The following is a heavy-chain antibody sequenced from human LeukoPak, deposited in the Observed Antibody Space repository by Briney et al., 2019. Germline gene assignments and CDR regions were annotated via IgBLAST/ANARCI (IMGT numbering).Heavy chain of an antibody. Sequence: PSETLSLTCTVSGGSISSSSYYWGWIRQPPGKGLEWIGSIYYSGSTYYNPSLKSRVTISVDTSKNQFSLKLSSVTAADTAVYYCARHTRRYSSSWYRTTDAFDIWGQGTMVTVSS. CDR3: ARHTRRYSSSWYRTTDAFDI. CDR1: GGSISSSSYY. J-gene: IGHJ3*02. D-gene: IGHD6-13*01. CDR2: IYYSGST. V-gene: IGHV4-39*01.